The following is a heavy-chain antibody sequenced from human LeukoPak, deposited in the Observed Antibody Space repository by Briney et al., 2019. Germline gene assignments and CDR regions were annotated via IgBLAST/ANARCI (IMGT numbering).Heavy chain of an antibody. D-gene: IGHD4-23*01. CDR2: IYTSGST. CDR3: ARDYLTVVTPKLVVWFDP. V-gene: IGHV4-4*07. J-gene: IGHJ5*02. Sequence: PSETLSLTCTVSGGSISSYYWSWIRQPAGKGLEWIGRIYTSGSTNYNPSLKSRVTMSVDTSKNQFSLKLSSVTAADTAVYYCARDYLTVVTPKLVVWFDPWGQGTLVTVSS. CDR1: GGSISSYY.